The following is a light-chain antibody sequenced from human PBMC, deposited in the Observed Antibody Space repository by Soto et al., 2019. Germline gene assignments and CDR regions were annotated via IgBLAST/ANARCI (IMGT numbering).Light chain of an antibody. CDR3: SLYTSENTYV. Sequence: QSVLTQPPSVSGSPGQSVTISCTGTSIDFVGYNRVSWYQQPPGTAPKLIIYEARSRPSGVPDRFSGSKSGNTASLTISGLQAADEADYYCSLYTSENTYVFGNGTKVTVL. V-gene: IGLV2-18*01. CDR2: EAR. CDR1: SIDFVGYNR. J-gene: IGLJ1*01.